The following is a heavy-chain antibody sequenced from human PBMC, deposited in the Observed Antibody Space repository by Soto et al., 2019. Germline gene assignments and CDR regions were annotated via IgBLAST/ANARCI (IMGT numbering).Heavy chain of an antibody. J-gene: IGHJ3*02. CDR2: ISGSGGST. CDR1: GFTFSSYA. V-gene: IGHV3-23*01. CDR3: AKGFGGGPMITFGGVIVPSAFDI. D-gene: IGHD3-16*02. Sequence: EVQLLESGGGLVQPGGSLRLSCAASGFTFSSYAMSWVRQAPGKGLEWVSAISGSGGSTYYADSVKGRFTISRDNSKNTLYPQMNSLRAEDTAVYYCAKGFGGGPMITFGGVIVPSAFDIWGQGTMVTVSS.